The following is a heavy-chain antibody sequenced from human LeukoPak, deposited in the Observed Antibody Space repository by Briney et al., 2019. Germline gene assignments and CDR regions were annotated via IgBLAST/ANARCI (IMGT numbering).Heavy chain of an antibody. CDR2: IYHSGST. CDR1: GGSISSSNW. CDR3: ARAEYSSSWYNYYYYYMDV. J-gene: IGHJ6*03. Sequence: SETLSLTCAVSGGSISSSNWWSWVRPPPGKGLEWIGEIYHSGSTNYNPSLKSRVTISVDKSKNQFSLKLSSVTAADTAVYYCARAEYSSSWYNYYYYYMDVWGKGTTVTVSS. D-gene: IGHD6-13*01. V-gene: IGHV4-4*02.